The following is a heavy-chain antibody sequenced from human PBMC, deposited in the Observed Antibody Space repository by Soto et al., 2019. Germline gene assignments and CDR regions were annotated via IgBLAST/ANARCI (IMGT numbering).Heavy chain of an antibody. D-gene: IGHD2-21*02. Sequence: PSETLSLTCTVSGGSISSSSYYWGWIRQPPGKGLEWIGSVYYSGTTYYKPSLKSRVTMSVDTSKNQFSLKLTSVTAADTAVYYCATTADHWGQGTLVTVSS. CDR3: ATTADH. CDR1: GGSISSSSYY. J-gene: IGHJ4*02. CDR2: VYYSGTT. V-gene: IGHV4-39*01.